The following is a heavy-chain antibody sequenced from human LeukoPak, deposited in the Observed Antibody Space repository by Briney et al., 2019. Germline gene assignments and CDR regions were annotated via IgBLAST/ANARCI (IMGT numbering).Heavy chain of an antibody. CDR3: ARGTPYYYSYFMDV. Sequence: SETLSLTCAVQGGSFGGYYWTWIRQPPGKGLEWIGEVNQSGGTDYNPSLKSRVTISVDTSKNQFSLKVNSVTAADTAVYYCARGTPYYYSYFMDVWAKGATVTVSS. J-gene: IGHJ6*03. CDR2: VNQSGGT. V-gene: IGHV4-34*01. CDR1: GGSFGGYY.